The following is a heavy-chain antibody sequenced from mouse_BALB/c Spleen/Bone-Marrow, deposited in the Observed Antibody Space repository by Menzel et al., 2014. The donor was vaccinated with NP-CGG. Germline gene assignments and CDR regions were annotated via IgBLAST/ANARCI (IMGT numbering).Heavy chain of an antibody. Sequence: QVQLQKPGAELARPGASVKLSCKASGYTFTSYWMQWVKQRPGQGLQWIGAIYPGDGDTRYTQKFRGKATLTADKSSNTAYMQLSSLTSEDSAVYFCASPYGNYDAMDYWGQGTSVTVSS. CDR2: IYPGDGDT. J-gene: IGHJ4*01. D-gene: IGHD2-1*01. V-gene: IGHV1-87*01. CDR1: GYTFTSYW. CDR3: ASPYGNYDAMDY.